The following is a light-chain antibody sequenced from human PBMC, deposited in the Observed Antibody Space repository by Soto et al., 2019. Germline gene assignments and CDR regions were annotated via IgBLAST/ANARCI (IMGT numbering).Light chain of an antibody. CDR2: EGS. CDR1: SSDIGTYNL. CDR3: CSYGGSSTFPYV. Sequence: QSVLTQPASVSGSPEQSITISCTGTSSDIGTYNLVSWYQQHPDKAPKLIIYEGSERPSGVSNRFSGSKSGNTASLTISGLLPEDEADYYCCSYGGSSTFPYVFGTGTKLTVL. V-gene: IGLV2-23*03. J-gene: IGLJ1*01.